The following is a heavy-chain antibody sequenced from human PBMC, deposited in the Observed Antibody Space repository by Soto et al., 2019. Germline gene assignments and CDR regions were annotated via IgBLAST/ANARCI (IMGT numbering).Heavy chain of an antibody. J-gene: IGHJ3*02. CDR1: GFTFSSYS. Sequence: EVQLVESGGGLVQPGGSLRLSCAASGFTFSSYSMNWVRQAPGKGLEWVSYISSSSSTIYYADSVKGRFTISRDNAKNSLYLQMTSLRAEDTAVYYCAREALSIVVVPAAIGAFDIWGQGTMVTVSS. D-gene: IGHD2-2*01. CDR3: AREALSIVVVPAAIGAFDI. V-gene: IGHV3-48*01. CDR2: ISSSSSTI.